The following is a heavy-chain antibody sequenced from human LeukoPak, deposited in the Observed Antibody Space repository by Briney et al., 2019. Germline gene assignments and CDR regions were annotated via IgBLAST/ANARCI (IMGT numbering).Heavy chain of an antibody. CDR2: VNLQGST. J-gene: IGHJ4*02. CDR1: GGSITNTNY. CDR3: AREGGPYRPLDY. V-gene: IGHV4-4*02. Sequence: PSETLSLTCGVSGGSITNTNYWTWFRQPPGKGLEWIGEVNLQGSTNYNPSLMGRVAISVDTSENHIPLQLTSVTAADTAVYYCAREGGPYRPLDYSGQGTLVTVSS.